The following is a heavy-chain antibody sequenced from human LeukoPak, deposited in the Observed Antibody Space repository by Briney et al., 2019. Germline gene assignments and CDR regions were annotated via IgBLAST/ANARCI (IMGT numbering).Heavy chain of an antibody. CDR1: GFTVSSNY. CDR3: ARVNTGVVGGLVRGVRTNWFDP. V-gene: IGHV3-7*03. Sequence: GGSLRLSCAASGFTVSSNYMSWVRQAPGKGLEWVANIRQDGSERCYVDSVKGRFTISRDSAKNSLYLQMNSLRAEDTAVYYCARVNTGVVGGLVRGVRTNWFDPWGQGTLVTVSS. CDR2: IRQDGSER. J-gene: IGHJ5*02. D-gene: IGHD3-10*01.